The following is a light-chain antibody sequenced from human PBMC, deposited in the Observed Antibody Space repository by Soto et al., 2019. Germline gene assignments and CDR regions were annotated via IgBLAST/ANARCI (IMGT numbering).Light chain of an antibody. J-gene: IGKJ1*01. CDR3: QQYNNWPPWT. V-gene: IGKV3-20*01. Sequence: EIVLTQSPGTLSLSPGERATLSCRASQSVSSSYLAWYQQKPGQAPRLILYGASSRATGIPARFSGSGSGTEFTLTISSLQSEDFAVYDCQQYNNWPPWTFGQGTKVDIK. CDR2: GAS. CDR1: QSVSSSY.